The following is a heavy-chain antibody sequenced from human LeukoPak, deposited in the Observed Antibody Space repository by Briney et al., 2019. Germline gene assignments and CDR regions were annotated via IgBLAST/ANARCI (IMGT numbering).Heavy chain of an antibody. CDR1: GYTFTSYD. J-gene: IGHJ3*02. CDR3: ANNVAVAGAFDI. Sequence: GSVKVSCKASGYTFTSYDINWVQQATGQGLEWMGWMNPNSGNTGYAQKFQGRVTMTRNTSISTAYMELSSLRSEDTAVYYCANNVAVAGAFDIWGQGTMVNVSS. CDR2: MNPNSGNT. D-gene: IGHD6-19*01. V-gene: IGHV1-8*01.